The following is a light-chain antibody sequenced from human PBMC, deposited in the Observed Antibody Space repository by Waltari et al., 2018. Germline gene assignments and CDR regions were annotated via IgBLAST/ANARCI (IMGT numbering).Light chain of an antibody. Sequence: QSTLTQPASVSGSLGQSITISCTGPSSDVGGYTSVSWYQQHPGKGPKLLIFAVANRPPGVSNRFSGSKSGNTASLTISGLQAEDEADYICSSYTTTSVLFGGGTKLTVL. CDR3: SSYTTTSVL. V-gene: IGLV2-14*03. J-gene: IGLJ2*01. CDR1: SSDVGGYTS. CDR2: AVA.